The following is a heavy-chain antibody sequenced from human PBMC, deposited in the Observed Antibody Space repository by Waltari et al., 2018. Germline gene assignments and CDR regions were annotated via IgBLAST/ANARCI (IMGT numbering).Heavy chain of an antibody. V-gene: IGHV1-3*01. Sequence: QVQLVQSGAEVKKPGASVKVSCKASGYTFTSYAMHWVRQAPGQRLEWMGWINAGNGNTKYSQKFQGRVTITRDTSASTAYMELSSLRSEDTAVYYCARDLFSGDRPFDYWGQGTLVTVSS. D-gene: IGHD4-17*01. J-gene: IGHJ4*02. CDR2: INAGNGNT. CDR1: GYTFTSYA. CDR3: ARDLFSGDRPFDY.